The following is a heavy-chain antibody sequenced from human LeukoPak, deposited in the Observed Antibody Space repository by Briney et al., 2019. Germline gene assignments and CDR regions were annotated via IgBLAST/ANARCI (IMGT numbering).Heavy chain of an antibody. CDR2: ISTYNGDT. V-gene: IGHV1-18*01. D-gene: IGHD3-9*01. J-gene: IGHJ2*01. CDR3: ARDLDWVFDL. CDR1: GYTFTRWN. Sequence: ASVKVSCKASGYTFTRWNFSWVRQAPGQGLEWMRWISTYNGDTKYAQKFQGRVTMTTDTSTSTTCMELRSLTSDDTAVYYCARDLDWVFDLWGRGTLVTVSS.